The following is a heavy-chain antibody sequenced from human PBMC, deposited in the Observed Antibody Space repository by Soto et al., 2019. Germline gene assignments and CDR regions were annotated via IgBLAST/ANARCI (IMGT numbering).Heavy chain of an antibody. CDR1: GFTFSSYS. CDR2: ISSSSSYI. V-gene: IGHV3-21*01. CDR3: ARVAIGALSWFDP. D-gene: IGHD3-22*01. J-gene: IGHJ5*02. Sequence: PGGSLRLSCAASGFTFSSYSMNWVRQAPGKGLEWVSSISSSSSYIYYADSVKGRFTISRDNAKNSLYLQMNSLRAEDTAVYYCARVAIGALSWFDPWGQGTLVTVSS.